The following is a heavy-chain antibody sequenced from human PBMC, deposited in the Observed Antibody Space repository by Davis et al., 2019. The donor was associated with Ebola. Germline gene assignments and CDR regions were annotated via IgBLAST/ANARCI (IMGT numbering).Heavy chain of an antibody. D-gene: IGHD3-16*01. V-gene: IGHV3-7*03. CDR1: GFTFSNSW. J-gene: IGHJ4*02. CDR3: ARKSTFFDY. CDR2: IKQDGSEK. Sequence: PGGSLRLSCAASGFTFSNSWMSWVRQAPGKGLEWVANIKQDGSEKYYVDSVKGRFTISRDNAKNSLYLQLNSLRAEDTAVYYCARKSTFFDYWGQGTRVTVSS.